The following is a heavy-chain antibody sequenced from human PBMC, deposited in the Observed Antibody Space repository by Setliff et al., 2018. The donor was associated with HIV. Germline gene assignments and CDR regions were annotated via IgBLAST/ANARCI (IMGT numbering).Heavy chain of an antibody. V-gene: IGHV3-7*03. Sequence: GGSLRLSCGASGFTISSYWVTWVRQAPGKGLEWVANINQDGSDQNFVDSVTGRFTISRDNAKNSLHLQMNSLRVEDTAVYYCARGKRWFDPWGQGTLVTVSS. CDR1: GFTISSYW. CDR2: INQDGSDQ. CDR3: ARGKRWFDP. J-gene: IGHJ5*02.